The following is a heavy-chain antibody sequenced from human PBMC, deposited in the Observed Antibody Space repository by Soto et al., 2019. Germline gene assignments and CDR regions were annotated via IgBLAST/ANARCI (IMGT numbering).Heavy chain of an antibody. CDR1: GGSISSSSYY. Sequence: SETLSLTCTVSGGSISSSSYYWGWIRQPPGKGLEWIGSIYYSGSTYYNPSLKSRVTISVDTSKNHFSLKLSSVTAADTAVYYCARRTYDFWSGYPSYYMDVWGKGTTVTAP. V-gene: IGHV4-39*01. J-gene: IGHJ6*03. CDR3: ARRTYDFWSGYPSYYMDV. CDR2: IYYSGST. D-gene: IGHD3-3*01.